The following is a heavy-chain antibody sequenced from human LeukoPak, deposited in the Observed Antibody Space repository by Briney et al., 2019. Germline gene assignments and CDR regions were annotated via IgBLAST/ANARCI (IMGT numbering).Heavy chain of an antibody. J-gene: IGHJ3*02. CDR3: TTQSNRLYCGGDCSNAFDI. CDR1: GFTFSNAW. D-gene: IGHD2-21*01. CDR2: IKSKTDGGTT. V-gene: IGHV3-15*01. Sequence: GGSLRLSWAASGFTFSNAWMSWVRQAPGKGLEWVGRIKSKTDGGTTDYAAPVKGRFTISRDDSKNTLYLQMNSLKTENTAVYYCTTQSNRLYCGGDCSNAFDIWGQGTMVTVSS.